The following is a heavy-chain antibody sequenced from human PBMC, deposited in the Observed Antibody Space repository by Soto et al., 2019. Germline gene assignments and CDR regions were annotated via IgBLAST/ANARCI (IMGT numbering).Heavy chain of an antibody. CDR2: INAGNGNT. CDR3: ARDPNDSSAYYHHYYYGMDV. J-gene: IGHJ6*02. CDR1: GYTFTSYG. D-gene: IGHD3-22*01. V-gene: IGHV1-3*01. Sequence: QIQLMQSGAEVKKTGASVKVSCKASGYTFTSYGIHWVRQAPGQRLEWTGWINAGNGNTKYSEKFQGRVTITRDTSASTASLELSSLRSEDTAVYYCARDPNDSSAYYHHYYYGMDVWGQGTTVTVSS.